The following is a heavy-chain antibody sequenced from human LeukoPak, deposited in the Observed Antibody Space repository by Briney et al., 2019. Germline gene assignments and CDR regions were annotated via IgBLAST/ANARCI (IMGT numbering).Heavy chain of an antibody. D-gene: IGHD5-18*01. J-gene: IGHJ6*03. CDR2: INDRGIAT. V-gene: IGHV3-23*01. CDR3: AKGLKTAVGPYKGYHYYMDV. Sequence: GGSLRLSCAVSGFTFSSYAMSWVRQAPGKGLEWVSTINDRGIATYYADSVKGRFTISRDNSKNTLSLQVSSLRAEDTAIYYCAKGLKTAVGPYKGYHYYMDVWGKGTTVTVSS. CDR1: GFTFSSYA.